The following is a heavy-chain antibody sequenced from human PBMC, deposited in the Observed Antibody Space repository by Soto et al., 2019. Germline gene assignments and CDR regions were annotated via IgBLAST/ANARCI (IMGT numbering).Heavy chain of an antibody. CDR2: IIPILGIA. Sequence: SVKVSCKASGGTFSSYTIIWVRQAPGQGLEWMGRIIPILGIANYAQKFQGRVTITADKSTSTAYMELSSLRSEDTAVYYCARDPPYYDFRLVVWGQGTTVTVS. CDR3: ARDPPYYDFRLVV. D-gene: IGHD3-3*01. CDR1: GGTFSSYT. J-gene: IGHJ6*02. V-gene: IGHV1-69*04.